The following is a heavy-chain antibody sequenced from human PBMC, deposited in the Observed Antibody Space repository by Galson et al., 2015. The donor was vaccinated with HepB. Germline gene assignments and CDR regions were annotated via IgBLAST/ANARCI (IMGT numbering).Heavy chain of an antibody. CDR1: GFTFSSYA. V-gene: IGHV3-23*01. Sequence: SLRLSCAASGFTFSSYAMGWVRQTPGEGLQWLSAISGSGTSTYYADSVRGRFTISRDNSKNTLYLQMNSLRAEDTAIYYCARDDMTGTRRGPFDNWGQGTLVTVSS. CDR2: ISGSGTST. J-gene: IGHJ4*02. CDR3: ARDDMTGTRRGPFDN. D-gene: IGHD1-20*01.